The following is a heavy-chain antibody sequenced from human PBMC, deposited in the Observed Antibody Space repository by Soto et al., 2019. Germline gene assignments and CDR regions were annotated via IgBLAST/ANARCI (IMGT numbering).Heavy chain of an antibody. CDR1: GHSLPDLS. V-gene: IGHV1-69*01. D-gene: IGHD2-2*01. CDR3: ARAEYSSIYYFDY. Sequence: ASGTVSFMIAGHSLPDLSIDWVRQTHGQGLEWMGGIIPVFGTPNYAQKFQGRVTITADESTSTAYMEVSSLRSEDTATYFCARAEYSSIYYFDYWGLGTRVNVSA. CDR2: IIPVFGTP. J-gene: IGHJ4*02.